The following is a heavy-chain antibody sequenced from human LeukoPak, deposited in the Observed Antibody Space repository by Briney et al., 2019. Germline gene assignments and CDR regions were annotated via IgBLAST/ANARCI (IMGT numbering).Heavy chain of an antibody. CDR3: ATDTVMVYDY. Sequence: GRSLRLSCAASGFSFSSYSMNWVRQAPGKGLEWVSYISSSSSSTIYYADSVKGRFTISRDNAENSLYLQMNSLRDEDTAVYYCATDTVMVYDYWGQGTLVTVSS. J-gene: IGHJ4*02. CDR2: ISSSSSSTI. D-gene: IGHD5-18*01. V-gene: IGHV3-48*02. CDR1: GFSFSSYS.